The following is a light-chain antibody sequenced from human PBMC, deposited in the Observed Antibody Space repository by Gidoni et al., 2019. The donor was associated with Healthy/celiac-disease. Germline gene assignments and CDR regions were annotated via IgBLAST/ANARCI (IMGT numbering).Light chain of an antibody. CDR1: QSGSSN. Sequence: EIVMTQSPATLSVSPGESATLSCRASQSGSSNLAWYQQKPGQAPRLLIYGASTRATGIPASFCGSGSGTEFTLTISSLQSEDFAVYYCQQYNNWPYTFGHGTKLEIK. V-gene: IGKV3-15*01. J-gene: IGKJ2*01. CDR2: GAS. CDR3: QQYNNWPYT.